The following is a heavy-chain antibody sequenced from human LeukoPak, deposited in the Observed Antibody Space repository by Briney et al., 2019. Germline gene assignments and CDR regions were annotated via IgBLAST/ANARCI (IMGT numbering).Heavy chain of an antibody. CDR3: ARGYHDWLLLDY. J-gene: IGHJ4*02. Sequence: SAKVSCKAPGGTSSSYATSWVPPAPGQGLEWMGELIPIFVTANYAQKFQGRVTITADEPTSTANMELSSLRSEDTAVYYCARGYHDWLLLDYWGQGTLVTVSS. CDR1: GGTSSSYA. V-gene: IGHV1-69*13. CDR2: LIPIFVTA. D-gene: IGHD3-9*01.